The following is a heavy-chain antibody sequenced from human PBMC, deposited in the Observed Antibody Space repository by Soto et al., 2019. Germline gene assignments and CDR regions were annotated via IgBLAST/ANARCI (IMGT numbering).Heavy chain of an antibody. J-gene: IGHJ5*02. D-gene: IGHD3-10*01. CDR2: INHSGST. CDR1: GGSFSGYY. Sequence: SETLDLTSAFYGGSFSGYYWSCIRQPPGNGLEWIGEINHSGSTNYNPSLKSRVTISLDTSKNQFSLKLSSVTAADTAVYYCARGRLELLWFGESQRWFDPWGQGTLVTVSS. CDR3: ARGRLELLWFGESQRWFDP. V-gene: IGHV4-34*01.